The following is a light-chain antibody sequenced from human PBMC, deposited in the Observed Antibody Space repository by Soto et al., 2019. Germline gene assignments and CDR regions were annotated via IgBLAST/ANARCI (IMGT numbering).Light chain of an antibody. CDR3: QQSYSAPWT. V-gene: IGKV1-39*01. CDR1: QSISSY. Sequence: DIQMTQSPSSLFAFVGDRVTITCRASQSISSYLNWYQQKQGKAPRLLIYAASSLQSGVPSRFSGSGSATDFTLSISSLQPEDFATYYCQQSYSAPWTFVQGTKVEIK. CDR2: AAS. J-gene: IGKJ1*01.